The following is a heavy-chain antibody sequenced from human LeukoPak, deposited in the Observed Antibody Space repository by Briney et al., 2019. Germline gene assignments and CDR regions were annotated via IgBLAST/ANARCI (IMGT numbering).Heavy chain of an antibody. V-gene: IGHV1-8*01. J-gene: IGHJ6*02. D-gene: IGHD2-21*02. CDR1: GYTFTSYD. CDR2: MNPNSGNT. CDR3: ARGRWGGDWYYYYGMDV. Sequence: ASVKVSCKASGYTFTSYDINWVRQATGQGLEWMGWMNPNSGNTGYAQKFQGRVTMTRNTSISTAYMELSSLRSEDTAVYYCARGRWGGDWYYYYGMDVWGQGTTVTVSS.